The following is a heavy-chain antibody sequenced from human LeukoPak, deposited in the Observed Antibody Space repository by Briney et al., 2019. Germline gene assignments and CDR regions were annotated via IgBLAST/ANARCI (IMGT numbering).Heavy chain of an antibody. J-gene: IGHJ4*02. CDR3: PRFCGSENRLGYSDF. V-gene: IGHV3-48*03. Sequence: GGSLRLSCAASGFTFSNYEMNWVRQAPGKGLEWISYVASSGSTSYYADSVPGRFTISGDNDKNSMYLQMNSLRAEDTSIYYCPRFCGSENRLGYSDFLGEGTLVIASP. CDR1: GFTFSNYE. D-gene: IGHD3-10*01. CDR2: VASSGSTS.